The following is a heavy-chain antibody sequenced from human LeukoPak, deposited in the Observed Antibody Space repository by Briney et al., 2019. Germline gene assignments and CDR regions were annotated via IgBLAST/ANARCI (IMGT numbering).Heavy chain of an antibody. V-gene: IGHV5-51*01. CDR1: GYSFTSYW. CDR2: IYPGDSDT. J-gene: IGHJ4*02. Sequence: GESLKISCKGSGYSFTSYWIGWVRQMPGKGLEWMGIIYPGDSDTRYSPSFQGQVTISADKSISTAYLQWSSLKAPDTAMYYCARGTEYHGSGSYEKRFDYWGQGTLVTVSS. CDR3: ARGTEYHGSGSYEKRFDY. D-gene: IGHD3-10*01.